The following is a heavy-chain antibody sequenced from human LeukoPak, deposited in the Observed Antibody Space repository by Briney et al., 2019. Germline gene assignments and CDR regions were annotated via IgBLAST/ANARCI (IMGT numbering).Heavy chain of an antibody. CDR1: GFTFSSYS. J-gene: IGHJ5*02. D-gene: IGHD6-13*01. CDR2: ISSSSSYI. CDR3: ARGKLIAAAGRWFDP. V-gene: IGHV3-21*01. Sequence: PGGSLRLSCAASGFTFSSYSMNWVRQAPGKGLEWVSAISSSSSYIYYADSVKGRCTISRDNAKNSLYLQMNSLRAEDTAVYYCARGKLIAAAGRWFDPWGQGTLVTVSS.